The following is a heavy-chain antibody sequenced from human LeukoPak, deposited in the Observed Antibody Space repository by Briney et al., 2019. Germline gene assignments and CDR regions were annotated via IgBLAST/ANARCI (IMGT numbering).Heavy chain of an antibody. CDR1: GGSISSGGYS. Sequence: SQTLSLTCAVSGGSISSGGYSWSWIRQPSGKGLEWIGYIYHSGSTYYNPSLKSRVTISVDRSKNQFSLKLSSVTAADTAVYYCARGPPRTTASFDPWGQGTLVTVSS. CDR3: ARGPPRTTASFDP. D-gene: IGHD4-17*01. J-gene: IGHJ5*02. V-gene: IGHV4-30-2*01. CDR2: IYHSGST.